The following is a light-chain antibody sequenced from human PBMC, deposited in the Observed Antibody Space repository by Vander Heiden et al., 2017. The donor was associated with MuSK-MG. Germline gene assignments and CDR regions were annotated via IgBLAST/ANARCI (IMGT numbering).Light chain of an antibody. CDR3: QSYDSSRSGYV. CDR1: SSNIGAGYD. J-gene: IGLJ3*02. CDR2: GNS. V-gene: IGLV1-40*01. Sequence: QSVLTQPPSVSGAPGQSVTIPCTGSSSNIGAGYDVHWYQQRPGTAPNLLIYGNSNRPSGVPDRFSGSKSGTSASLAITGLQAEDEADYYCQSYDSSRSGYVFGGGTKLTVL.